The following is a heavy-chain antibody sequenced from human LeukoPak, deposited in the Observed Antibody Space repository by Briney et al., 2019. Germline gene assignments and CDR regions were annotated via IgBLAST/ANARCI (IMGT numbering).Heavy chain of an antibody. CDR1: GFSLSTSGVG. J-gene: IGHJ4*02. CDR2: IYWDDDK. D-gene: IGHD6-19*01. CDR3: AHFGYSSGWYRRQSYYFDY. V-gene: IGHV2-5*02. Sequence: SGPTLVNPTQTLTLTCTFSGFSLSTSGVGVGWIRQPPGKALEWLALIYWDDDKRYSPSLKSRLTITKDTSKNQVVLTMTNMDPVDTATYYCAHFGYSSGWYRRQSYYFDYWGQGTLVTVSS.